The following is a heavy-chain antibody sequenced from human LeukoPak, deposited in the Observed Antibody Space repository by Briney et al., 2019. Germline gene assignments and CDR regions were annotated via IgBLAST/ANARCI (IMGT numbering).Heavy chain of an antibody. D-gene: IGHD3-22*01. CDR3: ARVRATMIVVVVDFDY. J-gene: IGHJ4*02. CDR1: GYTFTGYY. CDR2: INPNSGGT. V-gene: IGHV1-2*02. Sequence: ASVKVSCKASGYTFTGYYMHWVRQAPGQGLEWMGWINPNSGGTNYAQKFQGRVTMTRDTSISTAYMELSRLRSDDTAVYYCARVRATMIVVVVDFDYWGQGTLVTVSS.